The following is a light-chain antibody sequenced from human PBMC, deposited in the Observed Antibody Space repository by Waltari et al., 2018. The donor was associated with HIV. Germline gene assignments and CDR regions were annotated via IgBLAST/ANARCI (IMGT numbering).Light chain of an antibody. Sequence: DIRLTQSPSTLSASVGDRVTITCRASDNINNWLAWYQQKPGKAPTLLIFKASFSSIGVPSRFSGSGSGTEFTLTISSLQPDDSATYYCLEFLSYSHISFGGGTKVEI. V-gene: IGKV1-5*03. CDR1: DNINNW. CDR2: KAS. J-gene: IGKJ4*01. CDR3: LEFLSYSHIS.